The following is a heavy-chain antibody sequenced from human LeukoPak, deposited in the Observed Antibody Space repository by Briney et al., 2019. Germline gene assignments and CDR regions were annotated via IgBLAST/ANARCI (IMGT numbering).Heavy chain of an antibody. D-gene: IGHD2-21*01. CDR2: ISGSGDNT. J-gene: IGHJ5*02. CDR3: ARELKFRRGFDP. Sequence: GGSLRLSCAASGFTFSSYAMSWVRQAPGKGLEWVSGISGSGDNTYYADSVKGRFTISRDNAKNTLYLQMNSLRAEDTAVYYCARELKFRRGFDPWGQGTLVTVSS. V-gene: IGHV3-23*01. CDR1: GFTFSSYA.